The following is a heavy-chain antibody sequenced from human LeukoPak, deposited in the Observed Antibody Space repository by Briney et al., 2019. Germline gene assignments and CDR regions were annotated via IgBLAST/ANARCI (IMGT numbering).Heavy chain of an antibody. V-gene: IGHV3-23*01. CDR1: GFTFSSYA. CDR2: ISGSGGST. CDR3: AKDRYSYGEIDY. D-gene: IGHD5-18*01. J-gene: IGHJ4*02. Sequence: GGSLRLSCASSGFTFSSYAMSWVRQAPGKGLEGVSAISGSGGSTYYADSVRGRSTISRDNSKNTLYLQMTSLRAEATAVYYCAKDRYSYGEIDYWGPGTLVTVSS.